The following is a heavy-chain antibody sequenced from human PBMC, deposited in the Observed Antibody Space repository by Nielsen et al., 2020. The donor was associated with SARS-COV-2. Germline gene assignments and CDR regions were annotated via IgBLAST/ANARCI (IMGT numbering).Heavy chain of an antibody. CDR3: AKTQKYQLLFCEFDY. CDR1: GFTFSSYA. J-gene: IGHJ4*02. CDR2: ISGSGGST. Sequence: GESLKISCAASGFTFSSYAMSWVRQAPGKGLEWVSAISGSGGSTYYADSVKGRFTISRDNSKNTLYLQMNSLRAEDTAVYYCAKTQKYQLLFCEFDYWGQGTLVTVSS. V-gene: IGHV3-23*01. D-gene: IGHD2-2*01.